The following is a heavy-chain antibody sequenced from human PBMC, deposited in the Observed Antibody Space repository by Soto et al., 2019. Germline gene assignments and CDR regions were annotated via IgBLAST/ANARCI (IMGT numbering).Heavy chain of an antibody. CDR1: GGTFSSYA. CDR3: ARHFGPYYFDY. Sequence: GASVKVSCKASGGTFSSYAISWVRQAPGQGLEWMGGIIPIFGTANYAQKFQGRVTITADESTSTAYMELSSLRSEDTAVYYCARHFGPYYFDYGGQGTLVNVSS. J-gene: IGHJ4*02. CDR2: IIPIFGTA. D-gene: IGHD3-3*01. V-gene: IGHV1-69*13.